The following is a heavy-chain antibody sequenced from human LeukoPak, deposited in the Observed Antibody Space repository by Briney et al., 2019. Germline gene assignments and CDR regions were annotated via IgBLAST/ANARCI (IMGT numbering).Heavy chain of an antibody. CDR1: GLSFSSYG. V-gene: IGHV3-30*12. CDR3: ARNPGDSYGYLSIFHCYYYYMDV. D-gene: IGHD5-18*01. CDR2: IQYDGSNK. J-gene: IGHJ6*03. Sequence: GGSLRLSCAASGLSFSSYGMHWVRQAPGKGLEWVAFIQYDGSNKFYADSVKGRFTISRDNAKNSLYLQMNSLRAEDTAVYYCARNPGDSYGYLSIFHCYYYYMDVWGKGTTVTVSS.